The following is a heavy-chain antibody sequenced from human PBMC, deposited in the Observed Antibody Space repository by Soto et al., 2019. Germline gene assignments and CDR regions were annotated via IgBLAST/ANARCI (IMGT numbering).Heavy chain of an antibody. CDR1: GGSVSSSSYY. CDR3: ARAQQGEMEWIPRRDNWFDP. D-gene: IGHD3-3*01. J-gene: IGHJ5*02. Sequence: SETLSLTCTVSGGSVSSSSYYWGWIRQPPGKGLEWIGNIYYSGSTYYNPSLKSRVTISVDTSKNQFSLKLSSVTAADTAVYYCARAQQGEMEWIPRRDNWFDPWGQGTLVTVSS. CDR2: IYYSGST. V-gene: IGHV4-39*07.